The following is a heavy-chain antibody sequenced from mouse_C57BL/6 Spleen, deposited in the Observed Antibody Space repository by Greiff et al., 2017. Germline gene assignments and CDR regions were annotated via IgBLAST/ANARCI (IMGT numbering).Heavy chain of an antibody. Sequence: EVQLQQSGAELVKPGASVKLSCTASGFNIKDYYMHWVKQRTEQGLEWIGRIVPEDGETKYAPKFQGKATITADTSSNTAYLQLSSLTSEDTAVYYCARMEGYDYDEGAYFDYWGQGTTLTVSS. CDR2: IVPEDGET. D-gene: IGHD2-4*01. V-gene: IGHV14-2*01. CDR1: GFNIKDYY. CDR3: ARMEGYDYDEGAYFDY. J-gene: IGHJ2*01.